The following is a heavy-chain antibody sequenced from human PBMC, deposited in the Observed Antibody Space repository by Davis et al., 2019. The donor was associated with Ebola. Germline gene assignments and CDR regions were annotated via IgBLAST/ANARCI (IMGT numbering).Heavy chain of an antibody. D-gene: IGHD3-22*01. Sequence: GESLKISCSASGFIFSTYVMSWVRQAPGKGLEWVSTYGTSADTYYADSVKGRFTISRDNSEDTLFLQMSNLRVEDTAMYYCAKGNYDSSGYWGYWFDPWGQGVPVTVSS. CDR3: AKGNYDSSGYWGYWFDP. CDR1: GFIFSTYV. V-gene: IGHV3-23*01. J-gene: IGHJ5*02. CDR2: GTSADT.